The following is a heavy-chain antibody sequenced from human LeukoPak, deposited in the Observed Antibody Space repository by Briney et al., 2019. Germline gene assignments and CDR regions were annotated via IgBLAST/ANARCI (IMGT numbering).Heavy chain of an antibody. Sequence: GGSLRLSCAASGFTFSSYGMHWVRQAPGKGLEWISYIGIDSGNTNYADSVKGRFTISGDRAKNSLYLQMNSLRVEDTAVYYCARDYKNAFDNWGQGTLVTVSS. V-gene: IGHV3-48*01. J-gene: IGHJ4*02. CDR1: GFTFSSYG. CDR3: ARDYKNAFDN. CDR2: IGIDSGNT. D-gene: IGHD1-1*01.